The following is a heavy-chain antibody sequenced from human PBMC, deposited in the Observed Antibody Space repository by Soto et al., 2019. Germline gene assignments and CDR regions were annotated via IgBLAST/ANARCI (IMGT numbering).Heavy chain of an antibody. J-gene: IGHJ6*02. V-gene: IGHV6-1*01. CDR1: GDSVSSNSAA. D-gene: IGHD6-13*01. CDR3: ARDMAAAGMTDYYYYYGMDV. CDR2: TYYRSKWYN. Sequence: PSQTLSLTCAISGDSVSSNSAAWNWIRQSPSRGLEWLGRTYYRSKWYNDYAVSVKSRITINPDTSKNQFSLQLNSVTPEDTAVYYCARDMAAAGMTDYYYYYGMDVWGQGTTVTVSS.